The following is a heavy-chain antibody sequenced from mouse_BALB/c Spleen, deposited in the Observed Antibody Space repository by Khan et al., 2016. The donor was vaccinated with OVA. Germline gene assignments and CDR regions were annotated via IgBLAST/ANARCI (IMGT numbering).Heavy chain of an antibody. V-gene: IGHV9-3-1*01. CDR1: GYTFTNYG. CDR2: INTYTGET. CDR3: ARMEAYWYFDV. Sequence: QIQLVQSGPELKKPGETVKISCKASGYTFTNYGMNWVKQAPGKGLKWMGWINTYTGETTYADDFKGRFAFSLDTSASTASLQINNLNSADTTPYFCARMEAYWYFDVWGAGTTVTVSS. J-gene: IGHJ1*01.